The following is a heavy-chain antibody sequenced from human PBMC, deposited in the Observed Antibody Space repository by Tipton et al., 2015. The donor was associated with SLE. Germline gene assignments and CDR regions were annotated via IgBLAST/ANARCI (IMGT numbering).Heavy chain of an antibody. J-gene: IGHJ6*03. CDR3: ARESYNLLYYFYYMDV. CDR1: GGSISSGSYY. CDR2: IYTRGSA. V-gene: IGHV4-61*02. Sequence: TLSLTCTVSGGSISSGSYYWSWIRQPAGKGLEWLGRIYTRGSANYNPSLKSRVTISIDTSKNQFPLKLSSVTAADTAVYYCARESYNLLYYFYYMDVWGKGTTVTVSS. D-gene: IGHD5-24*01.